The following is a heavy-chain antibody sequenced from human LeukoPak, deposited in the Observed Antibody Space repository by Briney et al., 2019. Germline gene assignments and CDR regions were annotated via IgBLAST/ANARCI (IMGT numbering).Heavy chain of an antibody. CDR3: AKDSAFYYIDV. D-gene: IGHD3-10*01. CDR2: ISYDGSNK. CDR1: GFTFSSYA. J-gene: IGHJ6*03. V-gene: IGHV3-30*04. Sequence: GGSLRLSCAASGFTFSSYAMHWVRQAPGKGLEWVTIISYDGSNKYYADSVKGRFTISRDNSKNTLYLQMNSLKGDDTAVYYCAKDSAFYYIDVWGKGTTVIISS.